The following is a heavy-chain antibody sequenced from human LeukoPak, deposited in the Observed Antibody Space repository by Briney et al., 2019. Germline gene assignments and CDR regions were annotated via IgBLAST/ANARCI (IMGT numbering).Heavy chain of an antibody. J-gene: IGHJ4*02. D-gene: IGHD3-22*01. CDR3: ARGQGRFDYDSSGYYITDLDY. CDR1: SGSISSFY. Sequence: ASETLSLTCTVSSGSISSFYWSWIRQPPGKGLEWIGYISYSGITKYNPSLKSRVTISIDTSKNQFSLKLSSVTAADTAVYYCARGQGRFDYDSSGYYITDLDYWGQGTLVTVSS. CDR2: ISYSGIT. V-gene: IGHV4-59*01.